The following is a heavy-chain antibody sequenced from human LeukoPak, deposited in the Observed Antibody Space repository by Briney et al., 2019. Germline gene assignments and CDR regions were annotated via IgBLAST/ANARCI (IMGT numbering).Heavy chain of an antibody. CDR2: IRYDGDNK. CDR1: GFTFSGYG. V-gene: IGHV3-30*02. D-gene: IGHD6-13*01. J-gene: IGHJ4*02. Sequence: GGSLRLSCAASGFTFSGYGMHWVRQAPGKGLEWVAFIRYDGDNKYYTDSVKGRFTISRDNAKNSLYLQMNSLRAEDTAVYYCASVAAAGTRGEDYWGQGTLVTVSS. CDR3: ASVAAAGTRGEDY.